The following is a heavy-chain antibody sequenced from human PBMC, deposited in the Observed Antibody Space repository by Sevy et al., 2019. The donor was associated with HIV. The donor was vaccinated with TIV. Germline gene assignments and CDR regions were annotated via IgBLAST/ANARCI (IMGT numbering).Heavy chain of an antibody. Sequence: GGSLRLSCVASGLTVGSLSINWVRQAPGKGLEWVSLIYSAGTTFYSDSVKGRFTISRDNSNNTLDLQMNSLRAEDTAIYYCARLKAGRSAYAMDVWGQGTTVSVSS. J-gene: IGHJ6*02. V-gene: IGHV3-53*01. CDR3: ARLKAGRSAYAMDV. CDR2: IYSAGTT. D-gene: IGHD2-2*01. CDR1: GLTVGSLS.